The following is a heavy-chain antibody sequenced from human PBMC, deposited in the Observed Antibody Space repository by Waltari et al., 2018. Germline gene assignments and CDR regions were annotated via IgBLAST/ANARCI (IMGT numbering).Heavy chain of an antibody. CDR2: IKKDGSEE. Sequence: EVQQVVSGGGLVQAGGSLSLTCAASGFTISSYWMSWVGRAPGKGPEWVANIKKDGSEEYYVDSVRGRFTISRDNAKNSLYLQMNSLRPEDTAVYYCARDQWFAFDIWGQGTMVTVSS. CDR3: ARDQWFAFDI. V-gene: IGHV3-7*01. J-gene: IGHJ3*02. CDR1: GFTISSYW. D-gene: IGHD3-22*01.